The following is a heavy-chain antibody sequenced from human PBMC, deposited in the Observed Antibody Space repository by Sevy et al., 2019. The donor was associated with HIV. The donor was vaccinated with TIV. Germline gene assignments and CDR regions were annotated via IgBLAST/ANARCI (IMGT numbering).Heavy chain of an antibody. V-gene: IGHV1-2*06. CDR1: GYSFTDYY. CDR3: ARDPVAPNPAGMDV. J-gene: IGHJ6*02. D-gene: IGHD5-12*01. CDR2: INPNRGDT. Sequence: ASVKVSCKASGYSFTDYYMRWVRQAPGQGLEWMGRINPNRGDTNFVQKFQGRVTMTRDTSISTAYMELSRLTSDDTAVYYCARDPVAPNPAGMDVWGQRTTVTVSS.